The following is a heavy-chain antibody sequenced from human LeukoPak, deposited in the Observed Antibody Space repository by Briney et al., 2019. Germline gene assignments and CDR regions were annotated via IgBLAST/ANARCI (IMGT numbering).Heavy chain of an antibody. V-gene: IGHV4-59*01. CDR2: IYYSGST. CDR1: GGSISRYY. Sequence: ASETLSLTCSVSGGSISRYYWNWIRQPPGKGLEWIGNIYYSGSTNYNPSLKSRVTISVDTSKNQFSLKLSSVTAADTAVYYCTRGSIAYYYMDVWGKGTTVTISS. J-gene: IGHJ6*03. D-gene: IGHD3-22*01. CDR3: TRGSIAYYYMDV.